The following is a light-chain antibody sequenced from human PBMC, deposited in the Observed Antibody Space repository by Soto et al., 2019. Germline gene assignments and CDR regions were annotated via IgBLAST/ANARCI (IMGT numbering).Light chain of an antibody. J-gene: IGKJ1*01. CDR3: QQSFSTPRT. CDR1: QSINSY. Sequence: DIQMTQSPSSQSASVGDRVTITCRASQSINSYLNWYQQKPGKAPKLLIYAASSLQSGVLSRFSGSGSETDFTLTITSLQPDDFATYYCQQSFSTPRTFGQGTRVDI. V-gene: IGKV1-39*01. CDR2: AAS.